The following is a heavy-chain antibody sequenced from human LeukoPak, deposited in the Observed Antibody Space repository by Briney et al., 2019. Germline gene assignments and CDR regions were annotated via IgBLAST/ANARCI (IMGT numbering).Heavy chain of an antibody. D-gene: IGHD1-14*01. CDR1: GYTFINYY. V-gene: IGHV1-46*04. CDR3: AREYNGGYFDY. J-gene: IGHJ4*02. Sequence: ASVKLSCKASGYTFINYYMHWVRQAPGQGLEWMEIIFPSSGSATYSQKLQGRITMTSDASTSTVYMEVSSLTSEDTAVYYCAREYNGGYFDYWGQGTLVTVSS. CDR2: IFPSSGSA.